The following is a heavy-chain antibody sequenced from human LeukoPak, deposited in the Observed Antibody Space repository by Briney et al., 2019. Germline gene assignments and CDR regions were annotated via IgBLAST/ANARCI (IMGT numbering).Heavy chain of an antibody. CDR1: GFTFSSYW. J-gene: IGHJ4*02. V-gene: IGHV3-30-3*01. CDR3: ARPALRLIVVVTYFDY. CDR2: ISYDGSNK. D-gene: IGHD3-22*01. Sequence: GGSLRLSCAASGFTFSSYWMSWVRQAPGKGLEWVAVISYDGSNKYYADSVKGRFTISRDNSKNTLYLQMNSLRAEDTAVYYCARPALRLIVVVTYFDYWGQGTLVTVSS.